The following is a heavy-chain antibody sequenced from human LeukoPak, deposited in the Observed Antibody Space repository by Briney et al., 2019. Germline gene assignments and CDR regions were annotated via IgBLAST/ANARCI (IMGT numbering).Heavy chain of an antibody. D-gene: IGHD5-24*01. CDR1: GFTFGDFG. Sequence: PGGSLRLSCAASGFTFGDFGMEWVRQAPGKGLEWVASINPDGSQKYYLDSVKGRFTISRDNTKNSLYLQMYSLGAEDTAVYYCARLLGTATTYDYWGQGTLVTVSS. J-gene: IGHJ4*02. V-gene: IGHV3-7*01. CDR3: ARLLGTATTYDY. CDR2: INPDGSQK.